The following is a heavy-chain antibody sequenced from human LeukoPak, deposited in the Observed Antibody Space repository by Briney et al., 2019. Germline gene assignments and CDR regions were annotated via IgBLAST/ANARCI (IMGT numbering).Heavy chain of an antibody. V-gene: IGHV5-51*01. CDR1: GYTFTNYW. CDR3: ACRDLLSTSSGP. D-gene: IGHD6-6*01. J-gene: IGHJ5*02. Sequence: GEPLKISCEAFGYTFTNYWIGWVRQIPGKGLEWMGVIYPGDSRTRYNPSFQGKVTISADKSVNTAYLQWSSLKASDTAIYYGACRDLLSTSSGPWGQGTLVTVSS. CDR2: IYPGDSRT.